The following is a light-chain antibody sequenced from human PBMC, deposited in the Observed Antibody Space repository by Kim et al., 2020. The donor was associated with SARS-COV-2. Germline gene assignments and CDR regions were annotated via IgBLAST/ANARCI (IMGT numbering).Light chain of an antibody. Sequence: QSALTQPASMSGSPGQSITISCTGASSDVGGYKYVSWYQQHPGKAPKLLIYDVSNRFSGVSSRFSGSKSGDTASLTISGLQAEDEADYYCISSTDSSTVFGGGTQLTVL. CDR1: SSDVGGYKY. CDR2: DVS. J-gene: IGLJ2*01. CDR3: ISSTDSSTV. V-gene: IGLV2-14*03.